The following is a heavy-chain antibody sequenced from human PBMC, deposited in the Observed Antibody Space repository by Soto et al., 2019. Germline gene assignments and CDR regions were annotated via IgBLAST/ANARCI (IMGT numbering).Heavy chain of an antibody. D-gene: IGHD6-19*01. CDR1: GYTFSNYG. J-gene: IGHJ2*01. V-gene: IGHV1-3*01. CDR2: INAGNGNT. CDR3: ARSGYSSGWYHWYFDL. Sequence: QVQLVQSGAEVKKPGASVKVSCKASGYTFSNYGIHWVRQAPGRRLEWMGWINAGNGNTKYSQKFQDRGPIPRDTSATTAYMELSSLRSEDTAVFYCARSGYSSGWYHWYFDLWGRGTLVTVSS.